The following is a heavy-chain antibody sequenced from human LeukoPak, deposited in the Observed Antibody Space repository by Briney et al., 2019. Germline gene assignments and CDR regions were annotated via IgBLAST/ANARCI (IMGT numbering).Heavy chain of an antibody. CDR2: ISGSGGST. D-gene: IGHD6-19*01. CDR1: GFTFSSYA. CDR3: ARGKGIAVSSFDY. J-gene: IGHJ4*02. Sequence: QPGGSLRLSCAASGFTFSSYAMSWVRQVPGKGLEWVSGISGSGGSTYYADSVKGRCTISRDNSENTLSLQMNSQRAEDTALYYCARGKGIAVSSFDYWGQGTLVTVSS. V-gene: IGHV3-23*01.